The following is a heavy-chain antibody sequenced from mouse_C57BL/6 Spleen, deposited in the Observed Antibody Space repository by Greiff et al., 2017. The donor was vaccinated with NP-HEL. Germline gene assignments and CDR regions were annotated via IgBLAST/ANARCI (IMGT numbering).Heavy chain of an antibody. CDR3: ARETWDLYYVDY. J-gene: IGHJ2*01. D-gene: IGHD4-1*01. Sequence: EVQLQQSGPVLVKPGASVKMSCKASGYTFTNYYMNWVKQSHGKSLEWIGVINPYNGGTSYNQKFKGKATLTVDKSSSTAYMELNSLTSEDSAVYYCARETWDLYYVDYWGQGTTLTVSS. V-gene: IGHV1-19*01. CDR2: INPYNGGT. CDR1: GYTFTNYY.